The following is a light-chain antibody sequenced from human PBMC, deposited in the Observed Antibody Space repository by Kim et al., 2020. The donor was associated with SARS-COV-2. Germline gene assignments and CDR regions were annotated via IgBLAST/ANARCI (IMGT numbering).Light chain of an antibody. CDR2: WAS. V-gene: IGKV4-1*01. CDR3: QQYYGTPPYT. CDR1: QSVLYSSNNKNY. Sequence: DIVMTQSPDSLAVSLGERATINCKSSQSVLYSSNNKNYSVWYQHKPGQPPKLLIYWASTRESGVPDRFSDSGSGTDSTLTISRLQAEDVAVYYCQQYYGTPPYTFGQGTKLEI. J-gene: IGKJ2*01.